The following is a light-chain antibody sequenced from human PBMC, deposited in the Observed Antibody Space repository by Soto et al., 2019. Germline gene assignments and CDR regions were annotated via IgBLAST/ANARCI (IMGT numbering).Light chain of an antibody. CDR2: GAT. CDR1: QSVSSN. Sequence: EIVMTQSPATLSVSPGERATLSCRARQSVSSNVAWYQQQPGQAPRLPISGATTRATGIPARFSGSGSGTEFTLTISSLQSEDFAVYYCQQYNNWPRTFGQGTKVDI. CDR3: QQYNNWPRT. J-gene: IGKJ1*01. V-gene: IGKV3-15*01.